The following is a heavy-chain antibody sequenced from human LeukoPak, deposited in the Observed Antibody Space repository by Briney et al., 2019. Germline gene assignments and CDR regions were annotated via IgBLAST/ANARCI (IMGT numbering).Heavy chain of an antibody. CDR3: ARATTMVVDY. V-gene: IGHV4-34*01. J-gene: IGHJ4*02. CDR2: INHSGST. Sequence: SETLSLTCAVYGGSFSGYYWSWIRQPPGKGLEWIGEINHSGSTNYNPSLKSRVTISVDTSKNQFSLKLSSVTAADTAVYYCARATTMVVDYWGQGTLVTVS. D-gene: IGHD4-23*01. CDR1: GGSFSGYY.